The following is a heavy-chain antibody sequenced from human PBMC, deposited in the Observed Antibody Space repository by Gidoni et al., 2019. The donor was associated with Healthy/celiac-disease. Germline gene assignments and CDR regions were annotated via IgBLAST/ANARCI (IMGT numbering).Heavy chain of an antibody. J-gene: IGHJ4*02. Sequence: QVQLQQWGAGLLKPSETLSLTCAVYGGSFSGYYWSWIRQPPGKGLEWIGEINHSGSTNYNPSLKSRVTISVDTSKNQFSLKLSSVTAADTAVYYCARARWLQFLDYWGQGTLVTVSS. CDR2: INHSGST. CDR1: GGSFSGYY. D-gene: IGHD5-12*01. CDR3: ARARWLQFLDY. V-gene: IGHV4-34*01.